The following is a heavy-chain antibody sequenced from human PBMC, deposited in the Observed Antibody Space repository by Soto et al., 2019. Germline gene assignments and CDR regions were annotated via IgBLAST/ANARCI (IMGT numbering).Heavy chain of an antibody. V-gene: IGHV3-30-3*01. CDR2: ISSDGNTK. CDR3: ARVTGELAPYYYFAMDV. CDR1: GFAFNRYT. D-gene: IGHD1-26*01. Sequence: GGSLRLSCAASGFAFNRYTMHWVRQAPGKGLEWVALISSDGNTKYYADSVKGRFTISRDGSKNTLYLHMNSLRTEDTAVYYCARVTGELAPYYYFAMDVWGQGTTVTVSS. J-gene: IGHJ6*02.